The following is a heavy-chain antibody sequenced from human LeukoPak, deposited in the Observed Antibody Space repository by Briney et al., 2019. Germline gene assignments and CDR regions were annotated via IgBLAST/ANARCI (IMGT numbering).Heavy chain of an antibody. D-gene: IGHD6-13*01. V-gene: IGHV1-2*02. Sequence: ASVKVSCKASGYTFTGYYMHWVRQAPGQGLEWMGWINPNSGGTNYAQKFQGRVTMTRDTSISTAYMELSRLRSDDTAVYYCASHSSSWHPLYFDYWGQGTLVTVSS. CDR3: ASHSSSWHPLYFDY. CDR1: GYTFTGYY. J-gene: IGHJ4*02. CDR2: INPNSGGT.